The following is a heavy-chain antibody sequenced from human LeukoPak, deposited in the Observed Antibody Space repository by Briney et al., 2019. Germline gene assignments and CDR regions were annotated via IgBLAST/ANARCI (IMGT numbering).Heavy chain of an antibody. J-gene: IGHJ6*02. CDR2: ISGSGYST. CDR3: AKDQGAGSTTWVFYYAMDV. Sequence: GGSLRLSCAASGFTVSSNYMSWVRQAPGKGLEWVSAISGSGYSTYYADSVKGRFTISRDNSKNTLYLQMNSLRAEDTAVYYCAKDQGAGSTTWVFYYAMDVWGQGTTVTVSS. D-gene: IGHD6-19*01. V-gene: IGHV3-23*01. CDR1: GFTVSSNY.